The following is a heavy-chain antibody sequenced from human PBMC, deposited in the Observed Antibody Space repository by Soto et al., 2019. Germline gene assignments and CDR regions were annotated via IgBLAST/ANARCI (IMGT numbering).Heavy chain of an antibody. J-gene: IGHJ3*02. Sequence: ASVKVSCKASGGTLSSYAISWVRQAPGQGLEWMGGIIPIFGTANYAQKFQGRVTITADESTSTAYMELSSLRSEDTAVYYCARDPTVLGYCSGGSCVFAFDIWGQGTMVTVSS. CDR2: IIPIFGTA. V-gene: IGHV1-69*13. CDR3: ARDPTVLGYCSGGSCVFAFDI. D-gene: IGHD2-15*01. CDR1: GGTLSSYA.